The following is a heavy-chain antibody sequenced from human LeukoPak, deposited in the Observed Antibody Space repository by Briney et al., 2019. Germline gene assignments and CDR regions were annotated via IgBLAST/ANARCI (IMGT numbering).Heavy chain of an antibody. CDR3: ARERTRYYDSSDAFDI. CDR1: GFTFSNYP. D-gene: IGHD3-22*01. CDR2: IWYDGSNK. J-gene: IGHJ3*02. V-gene: IGHV3-33*08. Sequence: GGSLRLSCEASGFTFSNYPMSWVRQAPGKGLEWVAVIWYDGSNKYYADSVKGRFTISRDNSKNTLYLQMNSLRAEDTAVYYCARERTRYYDSSDAFDIWGQGTMVTVSS.